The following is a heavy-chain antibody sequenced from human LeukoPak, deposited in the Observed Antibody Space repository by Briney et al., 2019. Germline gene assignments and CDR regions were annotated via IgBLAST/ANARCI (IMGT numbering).Heavy chain of an antibody. CDR1: GGSISSGSYY. J-gene: IGHJ6*03. V-gene: IGHV4-61*02. D-gene: IGHD3-22*01. CDR2: LYTSGST. Sequence: PSETLSLTCTVSGGSISSGSYYWSCIRQPAGKGLEWIGRLYTSGSTNYNPSLKSRVTISVDKSKNQFSLKLSSVTAADTAVYYCATGDSSGPPDYYYYYYMDVWGKGTTVTISS. CDR3: ATGDSSGPPDYYYYYYMDV.